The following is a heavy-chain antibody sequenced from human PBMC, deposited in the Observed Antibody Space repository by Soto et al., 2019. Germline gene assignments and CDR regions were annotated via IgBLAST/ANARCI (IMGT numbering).Heavy chain of an antibody. CDR3: RGWFGDLGTDY. CDR2: LYSDGTT. Sequence: GGSLRLSCTASGFTVSSKEMSWVRLAPGKGLEWVSVLYSDGTTYYADSVRDRFTFSRDHSRNTLYFQLNSLRVEDTAVYYCRGWFGDLGTDYCGPGTLVTVSS. CDR1: GFTVSSKE. D-gene: IGHD3-10*01. J-gene: IGHJ4*02. V-gene: IGHV3-66*01.